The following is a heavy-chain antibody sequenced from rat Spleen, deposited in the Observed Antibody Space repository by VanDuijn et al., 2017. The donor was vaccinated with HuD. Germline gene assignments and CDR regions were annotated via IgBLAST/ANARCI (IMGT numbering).Heavy chain of an antibody. CDR1: GFTFNDYY. CDR3: VRRHYGYTDYFDY. Sequence: EVQLVESGRGLVQPGRSMRLSCAASGFTFNDYYMAWVRQAPEKGLEWVASIHYEGTNTYYGDSVKGRFTLSRDNAKSTLSLQMDSLRSEDTATYYCVRRHYGYTDYFDYWGQGVMVTVSS. J-gene: IGHJ2*01. D-gene: IGHD1-9*01. V-gene: IGHV5-22*01. CDR2: IHYEGTNT.